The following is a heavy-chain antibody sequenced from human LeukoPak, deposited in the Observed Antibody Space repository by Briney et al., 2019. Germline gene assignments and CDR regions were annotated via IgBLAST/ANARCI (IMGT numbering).Heavy chain of an antibody. J-gene: IGHJ4*02. CDR3: ARALSGWSTRGGFLFDY. CDR2: IYYSGST. V-gene: IGHV4-59*01. Sequence: PSETLSLTCTVSGGSISSYYWSWIRQPPGKGLEWIGYIYYSGSTNYNPSLKSRVTISVDTSKNQFSLKLSSVTAADTAVYYCARALSGWSTRGGFLFDYWGQGTLVTVSS. CDR1: GGSISSYY. D-gene: IGHD6-19*01.